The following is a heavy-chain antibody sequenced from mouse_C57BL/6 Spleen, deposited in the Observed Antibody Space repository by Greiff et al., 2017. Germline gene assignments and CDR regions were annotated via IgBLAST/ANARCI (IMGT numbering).Heavy chain of an antibody. CDR3: AREGDGPFDY. D-gene: IGHD1-2*01. Sequence: VQLQQSGPELVKPGASVKISCKASGYTFTDYYMNWVKQSHGKSLESIGDINPNNGGTSYNQKFKGKATLTVDKSSSTAYMELRSLTSEDSAVYYCAREGDGPFDYWGQGTTLTVSS. CDR1: GYTFTDYY. CDR2: INPNNGGT. J-gene: IGHJ2*01. V-gene: IGHV1-26*01.